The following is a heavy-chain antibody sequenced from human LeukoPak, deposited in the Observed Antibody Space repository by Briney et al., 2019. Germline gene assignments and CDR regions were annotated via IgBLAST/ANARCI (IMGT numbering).Heavy chain of an antibody. CDR2: IYYSGST. D-gene: IGHD6-6*01. V-gene: IGHV4-59*01. Sequence: SETLSLTCTVSGSSISSYYLSWIRQPPGKGLEWIGYIYYSGSTNYNPSLKSRVTISVDTSKNQFSLKLSSVTAADTAVYYCAGSYSSSSTVVFYFDYWGQGTLVTVSS. J-gene: IGHJ4*02. CDR1: GSSISSYY. CDR3: AGSYSSSSTVVFYFDY.